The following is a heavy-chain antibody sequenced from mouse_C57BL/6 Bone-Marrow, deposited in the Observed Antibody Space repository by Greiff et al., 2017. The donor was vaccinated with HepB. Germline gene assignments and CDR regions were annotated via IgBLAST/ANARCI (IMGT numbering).Heavy chain of an antibody. V-gene: IGHV6-3*01. J-gene: IGHJ2*01. CDR2: IRLKSDNYAT. CDR3: TGGELYYYGSSPYWFDY. CDR1: GFTFSNYW. Sequence: EVMLVESGGGLVQPGGSMKLSCVASGFTFSNYWMNWVRQSPEKGLEWVAQIRLKSDNYATHYAESVKGRFTISRDDSKSSVYLQMNNLRAEDTGIYYCTGGELYYYGSSPYWFDYWGQGTTLTVSS. D-gene: IGHD1-1*01.